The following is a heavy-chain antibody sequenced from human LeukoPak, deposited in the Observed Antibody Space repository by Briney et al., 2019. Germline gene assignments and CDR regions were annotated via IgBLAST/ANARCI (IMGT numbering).Heavy chain of an antibody. CDR3: ASQFGQGFPFDY. Sequence: GGSLRLSCAASGFTFSSYWMSWVRQAPGKGLEWVANINQDGSEKYYVDSMKGRFTISRDNAKNSLYLQLNSLSAEDTAVYYCASQFGQGFPFDYWGQGTLVIVSS. V-gene: IGHV3-7*01. J-gene: IGHJ4*02. CDR2: INQDGSEK. D-gene: IGHD3-16*01. CDR1: GFTFSSYW.